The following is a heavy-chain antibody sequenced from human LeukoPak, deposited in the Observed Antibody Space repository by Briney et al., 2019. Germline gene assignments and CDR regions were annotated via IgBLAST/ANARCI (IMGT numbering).Heavy chain of an antibody. CDR3: ARQEIENSGWHGAGFDY. J-gene: IGHJ4*02. CDR1: GGSFSGYY. CDR2: INHSGST. D-gene: IGHD6-19*01. Sequence: SETLSLTCAVYGGSFSGYYWSWIRQPPGKGLEWIGEINHSGSTYYNPSLKSRVTISVDTSKNQFSLKLSSVTAADTAVYYCARQEIENSGWHGAGFDYWGQGTLVTVSS. V-gene: IGHV4-34*01.